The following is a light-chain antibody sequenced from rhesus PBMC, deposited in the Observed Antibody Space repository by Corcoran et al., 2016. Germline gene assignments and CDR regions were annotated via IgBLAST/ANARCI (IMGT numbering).Light chain of an antibody. CDR1: QGITDD. CDR3: QHYYNTPWT. Sequence: DIQMTQSPSSLSASVGDRVTISCRASQGITDDLAWYQLKPGETPKLLIYDSSTLQSGIPSRFRGNGSGTDFTLTISSLQPEDFATYYCQHYYNTPWTFGQGTKVEIK. V-gene: IGKV1-18*01. J-gene: IGKJ1*01. CDR2: DSS.